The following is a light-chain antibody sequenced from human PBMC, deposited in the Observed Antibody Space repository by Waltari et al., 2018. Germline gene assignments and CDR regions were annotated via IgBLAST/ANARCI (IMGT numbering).Light chain of an antibody. J-gene: IGKJ2*01. V-gene: IGKV1-39*01. CDR2: GAS. CDR3: QQSYSTPYT. CDR1: QNIADY. Sequence: DIQMTQSPSSLSASVGDRVTITCRASQNIADYLNWYQEKPGEAPKLLIWGASSLQRGVPSRFSGSGSGTDFTLTISSLHTEDFATYYCQQSYSTPYTFGQGTELDIK.